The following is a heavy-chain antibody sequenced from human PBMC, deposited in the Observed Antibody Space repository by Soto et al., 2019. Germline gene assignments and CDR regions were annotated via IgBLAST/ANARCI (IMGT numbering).Heavy chain of an antibody. CDR2: IKTRTAGETT. CDR1: GFTFSNAW. Sequence: WGSLRLSCAASGFTFSNAWLTWFRQSPGKGLEWVGHIKTRTAGETTDYAAPVKGRFTISRDDSKNTLYLQMNSLKTEDTAVYYCTSTLGYWGQGTLVTVSS. CDR3: TSTLGY. V-gene: IGHV3-15*01. J-gene: IGHJ4*02. D-gene: IGHD7-27*01.